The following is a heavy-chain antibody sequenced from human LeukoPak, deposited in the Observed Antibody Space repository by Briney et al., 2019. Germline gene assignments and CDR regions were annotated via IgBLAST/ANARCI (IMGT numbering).Heavy chain of an antibody. D-gene: IGHD6-19*01. CDR3: AKRGTENSGWSYYYYYMDV. J-gene: IGHJ6*03. CDR1: GGSLYGYF. V-gene: IGHV4-34*01. Sequence: SETLSLTCAVSGGSLYGYFWSWIRQPPGKGLEWIGEINHSGSTNYNPSLKSRVTISVDTSKNHFSLKLSSMTAEDTAVYYCAKRGTENSGWSYYYYYMDVWGKGTTVTVSS. CDR2: INHSGST.